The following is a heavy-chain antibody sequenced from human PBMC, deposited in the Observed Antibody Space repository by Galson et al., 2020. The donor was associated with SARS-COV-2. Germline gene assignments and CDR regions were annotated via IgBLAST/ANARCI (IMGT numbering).Heavy chain of an antibody. Sequence: GGSLRLSCAASGFTFSGSAMHWVRQASGKGLEWVGRITSKANSYATAYAASVQGRFTISRDDSTNKAYLQMNSLKTEDTAGYYCTSFQLLLNYDMDVWGKGATVTVSS. V-gene: IGHV3-73*01. CDR2: ITSKANSYAT. CDR1: GFTFSGSA. D-gene: IGHD2-15*01. J-gene: IGHJ6*03. CDR3: TSFQLLLNYDMDV.